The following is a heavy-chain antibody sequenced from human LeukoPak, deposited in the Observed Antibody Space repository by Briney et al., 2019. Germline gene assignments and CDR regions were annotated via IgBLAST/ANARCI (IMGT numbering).Heavy chain of an antibody. CDR1: GFTFSSYW. CDR2: INSDGSST. CDR3: ARGGFDVPGMDV. D-gene: IGHD3-10*02. Sequence: PGGTLTLSCAASGFTFSSYWMHWVRQAPGKGLVWVSRINSDGSSTNYADFVKGRFTISRDNAKNTLYLQMNSLRAEDTAVYYCARGGFDVPGMDVWGQGTTVTVSS. J-gene: IGHJ6*02. V-gene: IGHV3-74*01.